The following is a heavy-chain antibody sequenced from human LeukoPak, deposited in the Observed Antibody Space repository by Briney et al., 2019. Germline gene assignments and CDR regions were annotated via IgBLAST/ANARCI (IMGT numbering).Heavy chain of an antibody. D-gene: IGHD3-16*02. V-gene: IGHV7-4-1*02. CDR3: ARGNMITFGGVIVIDRGRTDV. Sequence: ASVKVSCKASGYTFTSYGISWVRQAPGQGLEWMGWINTNTGNPTYAQGFTGRFVFSLDTSVSTAYLQISSLKAEDTAVYYCARGNMITFGGVIVIDRGRTDVWGQGATVTVSS. CDR1: GYTFTSYG. CDR2: INTNTGNP. J-gene: IGHJ6*02.